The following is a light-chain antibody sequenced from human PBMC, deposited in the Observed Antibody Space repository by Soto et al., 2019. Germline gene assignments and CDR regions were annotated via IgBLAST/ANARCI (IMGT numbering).Light chain of an antibody. CDR3: SSYTSSSLDYV. CDR1: SSDVGGYNY. Sequence: QSALTQPASVSGSPGQSITISCTGTSSDVGGYNYVSWYQQHPGKAPKLMLYEVSNRPSGVSNRFAGSKSGNTASLTISGLQAEDEADYYCSSYTSSSLDYVFGTGTKLTVL. J-gene: IGLJ1*01. CDR2: EVS. V-gene: IGLV2-14*01.